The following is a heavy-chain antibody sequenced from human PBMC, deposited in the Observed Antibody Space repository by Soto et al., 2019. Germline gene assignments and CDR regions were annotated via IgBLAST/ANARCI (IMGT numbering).Heavy chain of an antibody. CDR1: SDSISNYY. D-gene: IGHD2-15*01. CDR2: MHYNGYT. CDR3: ARNVFAPGGRWFGP. V-gene: IGHV4-59*12. Sequence: SETLSLTCTVSSDSISNYYCSWFRQPPGKGLEWIGYMHYNGYTSYNPSLRSRVTISVDTSKNQFFLSLTSVTAADTALYFCARNVFAPGGRWFGPWGPGLLVTVSS. J-gene: IGHJ5*02.